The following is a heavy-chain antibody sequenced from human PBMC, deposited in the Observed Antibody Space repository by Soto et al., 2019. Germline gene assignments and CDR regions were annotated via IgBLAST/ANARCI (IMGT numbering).Heavy chain of an antibody. D-gene: IGHD6-13*01. CDR2: ISGSGGSI. CDR3: ARVAPEYSSTPRRFDF. CDR1: GFTFGIYA. Sequence: EVQLLESGGGLVQPGGSLRLSCAVSGFTFGIYAMSWVRQAPGKGLEWVSSISGSGGSIYYAHSVKGRFTISRDKTKNTLDLQMNSLRAEDTAVYHCARVAPEYSSTPRRFDFWGQGTLVTVSS. J-gene: IGHJ4*02. V-gene: IGHV3-23*01.